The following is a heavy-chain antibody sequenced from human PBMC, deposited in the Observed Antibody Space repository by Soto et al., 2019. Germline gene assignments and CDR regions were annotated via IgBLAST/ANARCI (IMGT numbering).Heavy chain of an antibody. D-gene: IGHD4-4*01. J-gene: IGHJ5*02. CDR3: ARDPTDLYNWFDP. V-gene: IGHV1-69*01. CDR1: GGTFSRYA. CDR2: IIPIFGTA. Sequence: QVQLLQSGAEVKKPGSSVKVSCKDSGGTFSRYAISWVRQAPGQGLEWMGGIIPIFGTAKYAQKFQGRVTITADESTSTADMELSSLRSEDTAVYYCARDPTDLYNWFDPLGQVTLVTFSS.